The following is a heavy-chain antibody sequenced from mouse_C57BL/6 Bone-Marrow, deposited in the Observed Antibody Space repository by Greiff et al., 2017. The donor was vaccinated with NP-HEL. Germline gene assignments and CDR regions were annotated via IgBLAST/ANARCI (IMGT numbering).Heavy chain of an antibody. V-gene: IGHV1-63*01. CDR2: IYPGGGYT. J-gene: IGHJ3*01. CDR1: GYTFTNYW. CDR3: AKGEFAY. Sequence: VQLQQSGAELVRPGTSVKMSCKASGYTFTNYWIGWAKQRPGHGLEWIGDIYPGGGYTNYNEKFKGKATLTVDTSSSTAYMQLSSLTSEDSAVYFCAKGEFAYWGQGTLVTVSA.